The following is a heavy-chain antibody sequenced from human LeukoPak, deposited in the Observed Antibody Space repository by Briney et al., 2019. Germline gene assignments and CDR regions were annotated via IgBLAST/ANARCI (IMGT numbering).Heavy chain of an antibody. J-gene: IGHJ4*02. CDR1: GGSISSYY. D-gene: IGHD1-26*01. CDR2: IYTSGST. V-gene: IGHV4-4*07. Sequence: PSETLSLTCTVSGGSISSYYWSWIRQPAGKGLEWIGRIYTSGSTNYNPSLKSRVTMSVDTSKNQFSLKLSSVTAADTAVYYCATTLFGIVGARIRDYWGQGTLVTVSS. CDR3: ATTLFGIVGARIRDY.